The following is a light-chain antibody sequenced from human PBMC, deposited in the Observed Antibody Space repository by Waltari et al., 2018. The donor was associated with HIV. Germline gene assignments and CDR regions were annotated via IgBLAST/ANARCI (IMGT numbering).Light chain of an antibody. CDR3: QSYDSSLSGYV. V-gene: IGLV1-40*01. J-gene: IGLJ1*01. CDR1: TSTHRARYT. CDR2: SNT. Sequence: QSVLTQPPSVSGAPGQRVTISRTGSTSTHRARYTVSCYRQLPGTAPKLLIYSNTNRPSGVPDRFSGSKSGTSASLAITGLQADDEADYYCQSYDSSLSGYVFGTGTKVTVL.